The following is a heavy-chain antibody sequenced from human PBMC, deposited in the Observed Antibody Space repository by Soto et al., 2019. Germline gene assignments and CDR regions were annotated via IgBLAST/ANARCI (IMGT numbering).Heavy chain of an antibody. V-gene: IGHV3-48*03. Sequence: GGSLRLSCAASGFTFSAYEMHWVRQAPGQGLEWVSYISKSGGTTYYADSVKGRFTISRDDAKNSVCLQMSSLRPEDMAVYKCVREGHYYFDYWGQGALVTVSS. CDR2: ISKSGGTT. J-gene: IGHJ4*02. CDR1: GFTFSAYE. CDR3: VREGHYYFDY.